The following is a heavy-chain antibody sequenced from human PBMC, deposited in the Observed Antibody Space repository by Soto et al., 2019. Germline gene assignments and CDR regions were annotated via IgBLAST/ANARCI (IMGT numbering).Heavy chain of an antibody. CDR1: GGSFSGYY. CDR2: INHSGST. D-gene: IGHD3-10*01. J-gene: IGHJ4*02. CDR3: ATRMVRGGNRNDY. V-gene: IGHV4-34*01. Sequence: SETLSLTCAVYGGSFSGYYWSWIRQPPGKGLEWIGEINHSGSTNYNPSLKSRVTISVDTSKNQFSLKLSSVTAADTAVYYCATRMVRGGNRNDYWGQGTLVTVSS.